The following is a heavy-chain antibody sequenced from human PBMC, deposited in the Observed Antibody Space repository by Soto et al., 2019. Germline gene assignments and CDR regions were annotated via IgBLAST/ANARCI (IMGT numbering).Heavy chain of an antibody. CDR2: ISYDGSNK. J-gene: IGHJ4*02. CDR3: ARGYCTNGVCSRYYFDY. D-gene: IGHD2-8*01. CDR1: GFTLSSCA. Sequence: GGSLRLSCAASGFTLSSCAMHWVRQAPGKGLEWVAVISYDGSNKYYADSVKGRFTISRDNSKNTLYLQMNSLRAEDTAVYYCARGYCTNGVCSRYYFDYWGQGTLVTVSS. V-gene: IGHV3-30-3*01.